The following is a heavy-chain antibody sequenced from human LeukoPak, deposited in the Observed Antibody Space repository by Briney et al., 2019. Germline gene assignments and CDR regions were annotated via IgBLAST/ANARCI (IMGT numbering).Heavy chain of an antibody. V-gene: IGHV3-21*01. CDR2: ISSSSSYI. CDR1: GFTFSSYS. Sequence: GGSLRLSCAASGFTFSSYSMNRVCQAPGKGLEWVSSISSSSSYIYYADSVKGRFTISRDNAKNSLSLQMNSLRAEDTAVYYCARDRGHHYGNAFDIWGQGTMVTVSS. D-gene: IGHD4-17*01. J-gene: IGHJ3*02. CDR3: ARDRGHHYGNAFDI.